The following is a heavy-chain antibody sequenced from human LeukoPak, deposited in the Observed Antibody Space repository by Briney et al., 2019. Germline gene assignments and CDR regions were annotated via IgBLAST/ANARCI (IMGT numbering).Heavy chain of an antibody. CDR2: IYTSGST. CDR1: GGSISSYY. Sequence: SETLSLTCTVSGGSISSYYWSWIRQPAGKGLEWIGRIYTSGSTNYNPSLKSRVTMSVDTSKNQFSLKLSSVTAADTAVYYCAEGYCSSTSCPQIDYWGQGTLVTVSS. D-gene: IGHD2-2*01. J-gene: IGHJ4*02. CDR3: AEGYCSSTSCPQIDY. V-gene: IGHV4-4*07.